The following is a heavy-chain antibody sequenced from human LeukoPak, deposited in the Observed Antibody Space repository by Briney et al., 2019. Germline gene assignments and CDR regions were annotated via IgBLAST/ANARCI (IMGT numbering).Heavy chain of an antibody. D-gene: IGHD3-9*01. CDR3: AREGTYYDILTGYYRGYFDH. CDR2: FAGSDTTT. V-gene: IGHV3-48*03. Sequence: PGGSLRLSCAASGFDFSAYEMNWVRQAPGKGLEWVSYFAGSDTTTYYADSVKGRFTISRDNAKNSLYLQMNSLRAEDTAVYYCAREGTYYDILTGYYRGYFDHWGQGTLVTVSS. CDR1: GFDFSAYE. J-gene: IGHJ4*02.